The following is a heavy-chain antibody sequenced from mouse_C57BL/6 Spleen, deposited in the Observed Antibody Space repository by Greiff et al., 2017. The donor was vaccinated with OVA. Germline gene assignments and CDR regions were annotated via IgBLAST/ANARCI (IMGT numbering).Heavy chain of an antibody. CDR2: ISSGGDYI. CDR1: GFTFSSYA. Sequence: EVMLVESGEGLVKPGGSLKLSCAASGFTFSSYAMSWVRQTPEQRLEWVAYISSGGDYIYYADTVKGRFTISRDNARNTLYLQMSSLKSEDTAMYYCARGGEGVWFAYWGQGTLVTVSA. J-gene: IGHJ3*01. V-gene: IGHV5S21*01. CDR3: ARGGEGVWFAY.